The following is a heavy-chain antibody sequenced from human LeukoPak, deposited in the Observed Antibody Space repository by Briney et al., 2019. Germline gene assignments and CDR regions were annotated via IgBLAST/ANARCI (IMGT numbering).Heavy chain of an antibody. J-gene: IGHJ5*02. D-gene: IGHD6-13*01. Sequence: KPGGSLRLSCAASGFTFSSYSMNWVRQAPGKGLEWVASITSRSSNVYYADSLHGRFTISRDDAKNSLSLQLNGLTAEDTAIYYWARDTTWYETWFDPWGQGTLVIVSS. V-gene: IGHV3-21*01. CDR1: GFTFSSYS. CDR3: ARDTTWYETWFDP. CDR2: ITSRSSNV.